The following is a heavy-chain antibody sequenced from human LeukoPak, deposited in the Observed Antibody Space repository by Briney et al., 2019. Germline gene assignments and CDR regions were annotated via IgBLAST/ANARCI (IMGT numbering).Heavy chain of an antibody. Sequence: SVKVSCKASGFTFTSSAMQWVRQARGQRLEWIGWIVVGSGNTNYAQKFQERVTMTRDMSTSTVYMELRSLRSEDTAVYFCARYGHSPFFDYWGQGTLVIVSS. J-gene: IGHJ4*02. CDR2: IVVGSGNT. D-gene: IGHD4-17*01. CDR1: GFTFTSSA. V-gene: IGHV1-58*02. CDR3: ARYGHSPFFDY.